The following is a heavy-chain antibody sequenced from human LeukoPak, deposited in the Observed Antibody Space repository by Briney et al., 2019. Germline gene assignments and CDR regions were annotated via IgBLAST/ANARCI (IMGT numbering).Heavy chain of an antibody. V-gene: IGHV3-48*03. CDR1: GFTSSSSE. Sequence: GGSPRLSCVASGFTSSSSEIDSVRAGPGKGVGWVSYIFISGITIYCGDSVKGRFTISRDNAKSALYLQMNSLRAEDTAVYYCARSHLSPYDSSGYGDYWGQGTLVTVSS. D-gene: IGHD3-22*01. CDR3: ARSHLSPYDSSGYGDY. CDR2: IFISGITI. J-gene: IGHJ4*02.